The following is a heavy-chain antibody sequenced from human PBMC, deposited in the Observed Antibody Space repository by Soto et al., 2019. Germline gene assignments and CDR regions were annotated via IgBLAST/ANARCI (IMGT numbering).Heavy chain of an antibody. D-gene: IGHD4-4*01. J-gene: IGHJ4*02. CDR1: GGSISSGGYS. V-gene: IGHV4-30-2*01. Sequence: PSDTLSLTCAVSGGSISSGGYSWSWIRQPPGKGLEWIGYIYHSGSTYYNPSLKSRVTISVDRSKNQFSLKLSSVTAADTAVYYCARGLSTTIIRQNYYFDHWGQGALVTVSS. CDR3: ARGLSTTIIRQNYYFDH. CDR2: IYHSGST.